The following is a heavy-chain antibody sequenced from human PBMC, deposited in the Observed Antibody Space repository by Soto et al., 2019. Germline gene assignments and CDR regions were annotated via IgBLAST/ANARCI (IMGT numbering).Heavy chain of an antibody. CDR2: INIDGSDT. D-gene: IGHD6-6*01. CDR1: GFTFSNYW. Sequence: PGGSLRLSCAASGFTFSNYWMHWVRQTPGMGLVWVSHINIDGSDTTYADSVRGRFTISRDNAKNSLYLQMNSLRDEDTAVYYCAKMDIAARPWYLDSWGRGT. J-gene: IGHJ4*02. V-gene: IGHV3-74*01. CDR3: AKMDIAARPWYLDS.